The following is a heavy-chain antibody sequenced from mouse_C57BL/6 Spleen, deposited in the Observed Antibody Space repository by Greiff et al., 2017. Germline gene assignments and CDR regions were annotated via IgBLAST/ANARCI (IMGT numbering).Heavy chain of an antibody. CDR2: INPSNGGT. D-gene: IGHD4-1*01. J-gene: IGHJ2*01. Sequence: QVQLQQPGTELVKPGASVKLSCKASGYTFTSYWMHWVKQRPGQGLEWIGNINPSNGGTNYNEKFKSKATLTVDKSSSTAYMQLSSLTSEDSAVYYWARGGGNWAYYFDYWGQSTTLTVSS. CDR3: ARGGGNWAYYFDY. CDR1: GYTFTSYW. V-gene: IGHV1-53*01.